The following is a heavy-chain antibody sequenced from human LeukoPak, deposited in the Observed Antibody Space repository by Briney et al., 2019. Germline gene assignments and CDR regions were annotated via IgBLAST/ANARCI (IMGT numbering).Heavy chain of an antibody. J-gene: IGHJ5*02. D-gene: IGHD2-15*01. V-gene: IGHV4-59*01. CDR1: GGSPSRFY. CDR2: IYYNGST. CDR3: ARDSCSGGSCYPNWFDP. Sequence: SETLSLTCTVSGGSPSRFYWSWIGQPPGKGLEWIGYIYYNGSTNYNPSLKSRVTISVDTSKNQFSLKLSSVTAADTAVYYCARDSCSGGSCYPNWFDPWGQGTLVTVSS.